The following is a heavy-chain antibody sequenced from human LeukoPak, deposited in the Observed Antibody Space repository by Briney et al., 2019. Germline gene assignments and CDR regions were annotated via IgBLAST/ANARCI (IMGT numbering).Heavy chain of an antibody. CDR1: GGSISSYY. CDR2: ISSSGSA. Sequence: SETLSLICTVSGGSISSYYWNWIRQPAGKGLEWIGRISSSGSANYNPSLKSRVTLSVDTSKNQLSLILNSVTAADTAVFYCATEPTRTPYYYMDVWGKGTTVIVSS. D-gene: IGHD1-1*01. CDR3: ATEPTRTPYYYMDV. J-gene: IGHJ6*03. V-gene: IGHV4-4*07.